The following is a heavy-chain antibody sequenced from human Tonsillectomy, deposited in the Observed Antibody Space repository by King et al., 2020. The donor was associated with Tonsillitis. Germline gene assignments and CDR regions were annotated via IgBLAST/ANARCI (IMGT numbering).Heavy chain of an antibody. J-gene: IGHJ2*01. CDR2: IFYSGST. Sequence: VQLQESGPGLVKPSQTLSLTCAVSGGSISNGGYSWSWIRQPPGKGLEWIAYIFYSGSTYYNPSLKSRVTISVDTSKNQFSLKVSSVTAADTAVYYCARAPVIALTPRNYGDCSYFDLWGRGTLVIVSS. V-gene: IGHV4-30-4*07. CDR3: ARAPVIALTPRNYGDCSYFDL. D-gene: IGHD4-17*01. CDR1: GGSISNGGYS.